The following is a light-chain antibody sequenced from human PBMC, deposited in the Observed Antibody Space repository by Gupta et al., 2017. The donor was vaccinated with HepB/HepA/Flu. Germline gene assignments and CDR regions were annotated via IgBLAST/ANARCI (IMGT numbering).Light chain of an antibody. CDR1: QSISSY. J-gene: IGKJ4*01. V-gene: IGKV1-39*01. CDR2: AAS. Sequence: IQMTQSPSSLSASVGDRVTITCRASQSISSYLNWYQQKPGKAPQLLIFAASSLQSGVPSRFSGSGSGTDFTLTISSLQPEDFATYYCQQSYSTPLTFGRGTKVEIK. CDR3: QQSYSTPLT.